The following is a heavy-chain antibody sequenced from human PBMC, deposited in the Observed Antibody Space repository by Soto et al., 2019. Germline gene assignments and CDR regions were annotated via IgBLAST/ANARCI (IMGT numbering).Heavy chain of an antibody. CDR1: GFTVSNNY. CDR3: AAYSHKGY. Sequence: GGSLRLSCAASGFTVSNNYMSWVRRAPGKGLEWVSLIYSGGSTYYADSVKGRFTISRDSSKNTLYLQMNSLRAEDTAMYYCAAYSHKGYWGQGTLVTVSS. J-gene: IGHJ4*02. D-gene: IGHD3-16*01. CDR2: IYSGGST. V-gene: IGHV3-66*01.